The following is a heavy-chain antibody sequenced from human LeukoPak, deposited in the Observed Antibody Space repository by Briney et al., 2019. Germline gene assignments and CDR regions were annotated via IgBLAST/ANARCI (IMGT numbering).Heavy chain of an antibody. J-gene: IGHJ4*02. V-gene: IGHV3-23*01. CDR3: ARDPSVDLDSSGYSDY. D-gene: IGHD3-22*01. Sequence: PGGSLRLSCAASGFTFTNYAMSWVRQAPGKGLEWVSAITASGGSTFYADSVKGRFTISRDNSKNTLYLQMNSLRAEDTAVYYCARDPSVDLDSSGYSDYWGQGTLVTVSS. CDR1: GFTFTNYA. CDR2: ITASGGST.